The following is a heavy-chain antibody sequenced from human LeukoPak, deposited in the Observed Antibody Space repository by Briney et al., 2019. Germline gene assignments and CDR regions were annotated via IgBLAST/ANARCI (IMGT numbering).Heavy chain of an antibody. V-gene: IGHV1-46*01. CDR3: ARASSWYAGYYYYYYMDV. CDR2: INPSGGST. CDR1: GYNFTSYY. D-gene: IGHD6-13*01. J-gene: IGHJ6*03. Sequence: ASAKVSCKASGYNFTSYYMHWVRQAPGQGLEWIGIINPSGGSTTYAQKFQVRVTMTRDMSTSTVYMELSSLRSEDTAVYYCARASSWYAGYYYYYYMDVWGKGTTVTVSS.